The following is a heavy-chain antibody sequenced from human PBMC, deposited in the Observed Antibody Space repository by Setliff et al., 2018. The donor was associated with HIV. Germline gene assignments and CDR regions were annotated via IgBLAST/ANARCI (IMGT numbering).Heavy chain of an antibody. J-gene: IGHJ5*02. D-gene: IGHD1-7*01. CDR3: VRGPPRGLELHNWFDP. CDR2: ISGSSRTT. V-gene: IGHV3-11*04. Sequence: LSLTCAVYGGSFSGYYWSWIRQPPGKGLEWISYISGSSRTTYYADSVKGRFTVSRDNAKNSLYLQMSSLRAEDTALYYCVRGPPRGLELHNWFDPWGQGTLVTVSS. CDR1: GGSFSGYY.